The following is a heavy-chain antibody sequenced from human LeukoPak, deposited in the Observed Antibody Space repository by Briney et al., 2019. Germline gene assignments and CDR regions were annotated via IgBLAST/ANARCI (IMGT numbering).Heavy chain of an antibody. D-gene: IGHD3-22*01. CDR1: GFTFSSYW. Sequence: QPGGSLRPSCAASGFTFSSYWMHWVRHAPGKGLVWVSRINSDGSSTSYADSVKGRFTISRDNAKNTLYLQMNSLRAEDTAVYYCARVPQYYYDSSGYSYDAFDIWGQGTMVTVSS. V-gene: IGHV3-74*01. CDR3: ARVPQYYYDSSGYSYDAFDI. J-gene: IGHJ3*02. CDR2: INSDGSST.